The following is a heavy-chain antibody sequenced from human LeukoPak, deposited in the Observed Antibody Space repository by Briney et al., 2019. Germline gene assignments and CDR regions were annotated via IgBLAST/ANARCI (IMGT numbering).Heavy chain of an antibody. CDR1: GYTFTSYD. D-gene: IGHD2-15*01. J-gene: IGHJ6*03. CDR2: MNPNSGNT. V-gene: IGHV1-8*03. Sequence: ASVKVSCKASGYTFTSYDINWVRQATGQGLEWMGWMNPNSGNTGYAQKFQGRVTITRNTSISTAYMELSSLRSEDTAVYYCAREWGYCSGGSCYATEDYYYMDVWGKGTTVTVSS. CDR3: AREWGYCSGGSCYATEDYYYMDV.